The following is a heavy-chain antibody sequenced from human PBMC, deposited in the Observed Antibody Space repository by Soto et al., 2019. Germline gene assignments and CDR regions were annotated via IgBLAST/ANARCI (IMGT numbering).Heavy chain of an antibody. V-gene: IGHV4-31*03. J-gene: IGHJ3*01. CDR1: GGSISSTGYC. Sequence: TSETLSLTCTVSGGSISSTGYCWSWIRQHPGKGLEWIGYIFYSGSTYYNPSLKSRVTISVDTSKNHFSLKLSSVTAADTAVYYCAGGQGFNDAFHFWGQGTMVTVSS. CDR2: IFYSGST. CDR3: AGGQGFNDAFHF.